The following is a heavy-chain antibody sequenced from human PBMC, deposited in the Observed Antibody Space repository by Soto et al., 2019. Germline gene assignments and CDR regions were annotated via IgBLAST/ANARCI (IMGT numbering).Heavy chain of an antibody. Sequence: EVQLVESGGGLVQPGGSLRLSCEASGFTFSSYWMHWVRQGPGKELVWVSRISSDGSSTNYADSVKGRFTISRDNAKKTLYLQMNSLRAEDTAVYSCASCWYYYDISSYFSGEAFDIWGHGTMVTVSS. CDR2: ISSDGSST. D-gene: IGHD3-22*01. J-gene: IGHJ3*02. CDR1: GFTFSSYW. V-gene: IGHV3-74*01. CDR3: ASCWYYYDISSYFSGEAFDI.